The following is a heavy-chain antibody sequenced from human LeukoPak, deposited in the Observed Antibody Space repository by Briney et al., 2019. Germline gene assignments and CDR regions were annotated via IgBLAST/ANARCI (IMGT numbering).Heavy chain of an antibody. CDR2: IYTSGST. CDR1: GGSISSSSYY. V-gene: IGHV4-39*07. Sequence: SETLSLTCTVSGGSISSSSYYWGWIRQPPGKGLEWIGRIYTSGSTNYNPSLKSRVTISVDTSKNQFSLKLSSVTAADTAVYYCARDIAAAGTVYYYYYMDVWGKGTTVTISS. D-gene: IGHD6-13*01. J-gene: IGHJ6*03. CDR3: ARDIAAAGTVYYYYYMDV.